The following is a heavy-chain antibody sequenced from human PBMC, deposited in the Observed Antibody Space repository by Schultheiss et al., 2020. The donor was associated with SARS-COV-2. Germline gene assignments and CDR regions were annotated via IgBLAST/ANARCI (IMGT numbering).Heavy chain of an antibody. CDR3: ARVPTRGAAAVYFDY. Sequence: ASVKVSCKASGYTFTGYYMHWVRQAPGQGLEWMGWINPNSGGTNYAQKFQGRVTMTRDTSISTAYMELSRLRSDDTAGYYCARVPTRGAAAVYFDYWGQGTLVTVSS. J-gene: IGHJ4*02. CDR2: INPNSGGT. CDR1: GYTFTGYY. V-gene: IGHV1-2*02. D-gene: IGHD6-13*01.